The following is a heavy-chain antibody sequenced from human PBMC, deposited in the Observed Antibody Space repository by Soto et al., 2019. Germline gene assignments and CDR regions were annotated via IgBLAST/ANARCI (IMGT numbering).Heavy chain of an antibody. J-gene: IGHJ5*02. Sequence: ASVKVSCKASGYTFTGYYTHWVRQAPGQGLEWMGWINPNSGDTNYARKFQGRVSMTRDTSISTAYMELSRLRSDDTAVYYCVRKDSVAVITARDNWFDPWGQGTLVTVSS. CDR3: VRKDSVAVITARDNWFDP. CDR2: INPNSGDT. V-gene: IGHV1-2*02. D-gene: IGHD2-15*01. CDR1: GYTFTGYY.